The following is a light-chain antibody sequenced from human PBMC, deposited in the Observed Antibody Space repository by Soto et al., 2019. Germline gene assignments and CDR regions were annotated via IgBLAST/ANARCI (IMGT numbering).Light chain of an antibody. CDR1: SSDVGGYKY. CDR2: DVN. Sequence: QSALTQPRSVSGSPGQSVTISCTGTSSDVGGYKYVSWYQQHPGKAPNLMIYDVNRRPSGVPDRFSGSKSGNTASLTISGLQAEDEADYYCCSYAGSYTLVFGGGTKLTVL. V-gene: IGLV2-11*01. CDR3: CSYAGSYTLV. J-gene: IGLJ3*02.